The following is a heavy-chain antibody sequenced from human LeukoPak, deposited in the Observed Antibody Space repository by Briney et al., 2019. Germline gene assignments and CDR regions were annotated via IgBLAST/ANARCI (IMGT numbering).Heavy chain of an antibody. V-gene: IGHV3-23*01. D-gene: IGHD3-22*01. CDR3: AKNYYDSSGYYNWFDS. Sequence: GGSLRLSCAASGFTFRSYAMHWVRQAPGKGLEWVSGSSGSGSSTYYLDSVKGRFTISRDNSKNTLYLQMNSLRAEDTAVYYCAKNYYDSSGYYNWFDSWGQGTLVTVSS. J-gene: IGHJ5*01. CDR2: SSGSGSST. CDR1: GFTFRSYA.